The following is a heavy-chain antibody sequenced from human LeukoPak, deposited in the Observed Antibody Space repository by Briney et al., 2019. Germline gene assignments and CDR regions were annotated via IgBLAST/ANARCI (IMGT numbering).Heavy chain of an antibody. D-gene: IGHD3-22*01. CDR1: GYTFTSYY. J-gene: IGHJ3*02. Sequence: ASVKVSCKASGYTFTSYYMHWVRQAPGQGLEWMGIINPSGGSTSYAQKFQGRVTMTRDTSTSTVYMELSSLRSEDTAAYYCARDRLISMIVLQDDAFDIWGQGTMVTVSS. V-gene: IGHV1-46*01. CDR3: ARDRLISMIVLQDDAFDI. CDR2: INPSGGST.